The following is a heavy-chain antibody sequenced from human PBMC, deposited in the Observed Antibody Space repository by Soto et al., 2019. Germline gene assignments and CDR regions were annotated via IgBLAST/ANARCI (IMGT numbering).Heavy chain of an antibody. Sequence: EVQLVESGGGLVQPGGSLRLSCAASEFTFNNYWMHWVRQVPGKGLEWVSRINTDGSTTNYADSVMGRFTISRDNADNTVYLQMNSLRAEDTAVYYCARGICLKYGVDVWGQGATVTVSS. CDR1: EFTFNNYW. V-gene: IGHV3-74*01. CDR2: INTDGSTT. J-gene: IGHJ6*02. D-gene: IGHD3-3*01. CDR3: ARGICLKYGVDV.